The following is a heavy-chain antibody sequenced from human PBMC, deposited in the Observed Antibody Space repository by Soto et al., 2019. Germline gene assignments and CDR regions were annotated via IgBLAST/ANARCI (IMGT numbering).Heavy chain of an antibody. CDR2: ISYDGSNK. J-gene: IGHJ3*02. V-gene: IGHV3-30*18. D-gene: IGHD6-19*01. Sequence: PGGSLRLSCAASGFTFSSYGMHWVRQAPGKGLEWVAVISYDGSNKYYADAVKGRFTISRDNSKNTLYLQMNSLRAEDTAVYYCAKVKSGIAVGLEAFDIWGQGTMVTVSS. CDR1: GFTFSSYG. CDR3: AKVKSGIAVGLEAFDI.